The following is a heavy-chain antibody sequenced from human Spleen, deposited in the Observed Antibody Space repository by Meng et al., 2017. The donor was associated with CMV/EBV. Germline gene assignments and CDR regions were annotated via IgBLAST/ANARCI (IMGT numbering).Heavy chain of an antibody. CDR1: GASISSGDYS. CDR2: IYYSGST. J-gene: IGHJ4*02. V-gene: IGHV4-30-4*08. Sequence: QVQLQDPGPGRLTPSSPLPLTCPVSGASISSGDYSWSWIRQPPGKGLEWIGYIYYSGSTYYNPSLKSRVTISVDTSKNQFSLKLSSVTAADTAVYYCAREVGDYWGQGTLVTVSS. CDR3: AREVGDY. D-gene: IGHD1-26*01.